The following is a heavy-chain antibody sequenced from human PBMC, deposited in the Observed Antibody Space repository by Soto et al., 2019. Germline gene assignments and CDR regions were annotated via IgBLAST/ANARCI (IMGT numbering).Heavy chain of an antibody. D-gene: IGHD2-21*02. CDR2: IYWDDDK. V-gene: IGHV2-5*02. Sequence: SGPTLVNPTQTLTLTCTFSGFSLSTSGVGVGWIRQPPRKGLEWLALIYWDDDKRYSPSLKTRLTITKDTSKNQVVLTMTNMDPVDTATYYCAHRRGGDPHFDYWGQGTPVTVSS. J-gene: IGHJ4*02. CDR3: AHRRGGDPHFDY. CDR1: GFSLSTSGVG.